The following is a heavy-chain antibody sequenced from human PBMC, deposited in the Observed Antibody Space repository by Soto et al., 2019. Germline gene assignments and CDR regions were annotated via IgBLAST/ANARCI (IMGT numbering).Heavy chain of an antibody. V-gene: IGHV1-69*13. CDR3: ARGVYYSYYYYGMDV. CDR2: IIPIFGTA. D-gene: IGHD1-26*01. Sequence: SVKVSCKASGGTFSSYAISWVRQAPGQGLEWMGGIIPIFGTANYAQKFQGRVTITADESTSKAYMELSSLRSEDTAVDYCARGVYYSYYYYGMDVWGQGTTVTVSS. J-gene: IGHJ6*02. CDR1: GGTFSSYA.